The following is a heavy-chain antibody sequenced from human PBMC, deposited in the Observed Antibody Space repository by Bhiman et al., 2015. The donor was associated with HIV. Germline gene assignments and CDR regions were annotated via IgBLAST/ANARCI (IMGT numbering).Heavy chain of an antibody. CDR1: GFAFSTYK. Sequence: EVQLVESGGGSVHPGGSLRLSCAASGFAFSTYKMNWVRQAPGKGLEWVAYMSSSGRTIYYADSVKGRFTISRDNTKDSLYLQMNSLRAEDTAVYYCAVANQGAIAAAGFDYWGQGTLVTVSS. J-gene: IGHJ4*02. CDR3: AVANQGAIAAAGFDY. CDR2: MSSSGRTI. D-gene: IGHD6-13*01. V-gene: IGHV3-48*03.